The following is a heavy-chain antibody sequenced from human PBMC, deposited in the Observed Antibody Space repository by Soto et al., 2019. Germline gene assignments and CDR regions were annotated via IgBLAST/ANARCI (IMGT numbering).Heavy chain of an antibody. CDR1: GYTFTSYG. J-gene: IGHJ6*03. CDR2: ISAYNGNT. D-gene: IGHD6-19*01. CDR3: ARGEAVAGTWRYYYYMDV. V-gene: IGHV1-18*01. Sequence: ASVKVSCKASGYTFTSYGISWVRQAPGQGLEWMGWISAYNGNTNYAQKLRGRVTMTRNTSISTAYMELSSLRSEDTAVYYCARGEAVAGTWRYYYYMDVWGKGTTVTVSS.